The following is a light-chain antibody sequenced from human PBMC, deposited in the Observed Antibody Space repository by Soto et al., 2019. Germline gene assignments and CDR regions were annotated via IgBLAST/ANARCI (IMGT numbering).Light chain of an antibody. J-gene: IGLJ1*01. CDR3: SSSTSSNPSPYV. CDR1: SSDVGGYNY. Sequence: QSALTQPASVSGSPGQSIAISCTGTSSDVGGYNYVSWYQQHPGKAPKLMIYDVNDRPSGVSNRFSGSKSGNTASLTISGLQPEDEADYYCSSSTSSNPSPYVFGTGTKVTV. CDR2: DVN. V-gene: IGLV2-14*01.